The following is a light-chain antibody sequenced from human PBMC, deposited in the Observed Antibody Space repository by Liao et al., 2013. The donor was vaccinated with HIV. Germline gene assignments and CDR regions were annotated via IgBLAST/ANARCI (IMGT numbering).Light chain of an antibody. J-gene: IGLJ1*01. CDR3: QAWDTITDNYV. Sequence: SYELTQPPSVSVSPGQTARITCSGDALPKQYTYWYQQKPGQAPVMVMFKDTERASGIPERFSGSSSGTTVTLTISGVQAEDEADYYCQAWDTITDNYVFGTGTKVTVL. V-gene: IGLV3-25*03. CDR2: KDT. CDR1: ALPKQY.